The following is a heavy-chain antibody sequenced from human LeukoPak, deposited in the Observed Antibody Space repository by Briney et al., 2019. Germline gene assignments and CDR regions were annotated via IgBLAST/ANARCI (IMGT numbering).Heavy chain of an antibody. V-gene: IGHV3-74*01. Sequence: GGSLRLSCAASGFTFSSYWMHWVRQAPGKGLVWVSRINSDGSRTSYADSVKGRFTISRDNAKNTLYLQMNSLRAEDTAVYNCAKGDFYGSGRDYYYYMDVWGRGTTVTISS. CDR2: INSDGSRT. CDR3: AKGDFYGSGRDYYYYMDV. CDR1: GFTFSSYW. J-gene: IGHJ6*03. D-gene: IGHD3-10*01.